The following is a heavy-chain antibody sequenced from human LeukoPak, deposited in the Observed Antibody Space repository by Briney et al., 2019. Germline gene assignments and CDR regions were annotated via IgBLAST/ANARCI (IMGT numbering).Heavy chain of an antibody. D-gene: IGHD6-6*01. J-gene: IGHJ4*02. CDR2: INPNSGGT. V-gene: IGHV1-2*02. CDR1: GGTFSSYS. CDR3: ARVLEYSSSSLYY. Sequence: GASVKVSCKASGGTFSSYSVNWVRQAPGQGLEWMGWINPNSGGTNYAQKFQGRVTMTRDTSISTAYMELSRLRSDDTAVYYCARVLEYSSSSLYYWGQGTLVTVSS.